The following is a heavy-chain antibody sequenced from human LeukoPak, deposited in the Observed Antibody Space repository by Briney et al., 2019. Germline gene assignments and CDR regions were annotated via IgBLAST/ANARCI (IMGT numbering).Heavy chain of an antibody. D-gene: IGHD6-19*01. CDR1: GGSFSGYY. CDR2: INHSGST. Sequence: PSETLPLTCAVYGGSFSGYYWSWIRQPPGKGLEWIGEINHSGSTNYNPSLKSRVTISVDTSKNQFSLKLSSVTAADTAVYYCARGWLPRVFNDYWGQGTLVTVSS. CDR3: ARGWLPRVFNDY. J-gene: IGHJ4*02. V-gene: IGHV4-34*01.